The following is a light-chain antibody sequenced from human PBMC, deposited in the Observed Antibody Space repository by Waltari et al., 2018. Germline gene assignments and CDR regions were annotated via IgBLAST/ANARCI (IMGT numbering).Light chain of an antibody. J-gene: IGLJ2*01. V-gene: IGLV2-14*01. CDR2: DVS. Sequence: QSGLTQPASVSGSPGQSITLSCAATSSDIGAFNFISWYQQRPGKAPELLVYDVSHRPSGVSTRFSGSKSDNTAALTISGLQAEDEAVYYCSSFSSSTAGIFGGGTKVTVL. CDR1: SSDIGAFNF. CDR3: SSFSSSTAGI.